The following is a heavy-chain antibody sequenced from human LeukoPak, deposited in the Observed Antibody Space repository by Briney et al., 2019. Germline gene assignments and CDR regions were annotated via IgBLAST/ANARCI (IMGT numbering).Heavy chain of an antibody. Sequence: PSETLSLTCTVSGGSISSYYWSWIRQPPGKGLEGIGYIYYSGSTNYNPSLTSRVTISVDTSKNQFSLKLSSVTAADTAVYYCARRDDILTGYYGQLVAFDIWGQGTMVTVSS. V-gene: IGHV4-59*01. CDR1: GGSISSYY. CDR2: IYYSGST. CDR3: ARRDDILTGYYGQLVAFDI. J-gene: IGHJ3*02. D-gene: IGHD3-9*01.